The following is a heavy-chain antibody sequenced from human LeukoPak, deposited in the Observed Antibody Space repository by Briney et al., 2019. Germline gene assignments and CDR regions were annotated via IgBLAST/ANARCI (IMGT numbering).Heavy chain of an antibody. CDR2: IKNSAIYRATI. V-gene: IGHV4-4*08. CDR3: ARLSSTLYYAMDV. CDR1: GGSIGAFY. Sequence: SETLSLTCAVSGGSIGAFYWTWIRQPPGKGLEWVGDIKNSAIYRATIKSSSSLQSRVSLSIDTSKKQVSLPVNCVTAADTAVYYCARLSSTLYYAMDVWGPGTAVTVSS. D-gene: IGHD3-10*01. J-gene: IGHJ6*02.